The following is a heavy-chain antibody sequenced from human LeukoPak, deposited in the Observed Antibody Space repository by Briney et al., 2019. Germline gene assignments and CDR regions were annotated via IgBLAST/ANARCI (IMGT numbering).Heavy chain of an antibody. J-gene: IGHJ3*02. V-gene: IGHV3-33*08. D-gene: IGHD3-10*01. Sequence: GGSLRLSCAASGFTFSSYGTHWVRQAPGKGLEWVAVIWYDGSNKYYADSVKGRFTISRDNSKNTLYLQMNSLRAEDTAVYYCARGGSGSYYAFDIWGQGTMVTVSS. CDR2: IWYDGSNK. CDR1: GFTFSSYG. CDR3: ARGGSGSYYAFDI.